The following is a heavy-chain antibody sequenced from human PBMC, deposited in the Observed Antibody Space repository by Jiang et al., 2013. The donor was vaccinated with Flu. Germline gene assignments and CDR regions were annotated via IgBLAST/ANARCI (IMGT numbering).Heavy chain of an antibody. V-gene: IGHV4-59*01. D-gene: IGHD6-19*01. CDR3: ANIAVAGIDAFDI. CDR1: GGSISSYY. Sequence: GLLKPSETLSLTCTVSGGSISSYYWSWIRQPPGKGLEWIGYIYYSGSTNYNPSLKSRVTISVDTSKNQFSLKLSSVTAADTAVYYCANIAVAGIDAFDIWGQGTMVTVSS. J-gene: IGHJ3*02. CDR2: IYYSGST.